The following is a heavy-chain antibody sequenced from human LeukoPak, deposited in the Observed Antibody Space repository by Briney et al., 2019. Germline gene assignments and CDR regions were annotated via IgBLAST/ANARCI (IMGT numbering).Heavy chain of an antibody. Sequence: GGSLRLSCTASGFTVSSNYMSWVRQAPGKGLEWVANIKQDGSKKSYVDSVKGRFTISRDNAKNSLYLQMNSLRAEDTAIYYCTRVGYIDEGIDYWGQGTLVTVSS. CDR3: TRVGYIDEGIDY. D-gene: IGHD5-24*01. J-gene: IGHJ4*02. CDR1: GFTVSSNY. V-gene: IGHV3-7*04. CDR2: IKQDGSKK.